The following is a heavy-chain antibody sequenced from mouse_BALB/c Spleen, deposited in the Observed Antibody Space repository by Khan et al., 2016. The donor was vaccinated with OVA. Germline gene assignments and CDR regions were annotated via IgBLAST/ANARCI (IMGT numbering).Heavy chain of an antibody. J-gene: IGHJ3*01. CDR3: TRDYWFTY. Sequence: EVELVESGGDLVKPGGSLKLSCAASGFTFSNYAMSWVRQTPEKRLEWVASISSGGTSYVPVSVKGRFAISRENGRNILYLQMSRLRSEDTAMYYCTRDYWFTYWGEVTLVTVSA. V-gene: IGHV5-6-5*01. CDR1: GFTFSNYA. CDR2: ISSGGTS.